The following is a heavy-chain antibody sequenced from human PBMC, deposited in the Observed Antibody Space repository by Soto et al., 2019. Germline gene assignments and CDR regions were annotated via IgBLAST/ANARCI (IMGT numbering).Heavy chain of an antibody. J-gene: IGHJ4*02. CDR1: GGTFSSYA. V-gene: IGHV1-69*01. CDR2: IIPIVGTA. CDR3: ARVGAYCGGDCRHFDY. D-gene: IGHD2-21*02. Sequence: QVQLVQSGAEVKKTGSSVKVSCKASGGTFSSYAISWVRQAPGQGLEWMGGIIPIVGTANYAQKFQGRVTITADESTSTAYMELSSLRSEDTAVYYCARVGAYCGGDCRHFDYWGQVTLVTVSS.